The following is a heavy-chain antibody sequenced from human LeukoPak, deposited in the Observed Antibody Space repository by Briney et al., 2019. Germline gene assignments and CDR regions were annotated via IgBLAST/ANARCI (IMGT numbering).Heavy chain of an antibody. D-gene: IGHD2-2*01. CDR3: ARGLGYCSSTSCYGFLYAFDI. V-gene: IGHV4-59*01. Sequence: PSETLSLTCTVSGGSISSYYWSWIRQPPGKGLEWVGYIYYSGSTNYNPSLKSRVTISVDTSKNQFSLKLSSVTAADTAVYYCARGLGYCSSTSCYGFLYAFDIWGQGTMVTVSS. CDR2: IYYSGST. CDR1: GGSISSYY. J-gene: IGHJ3*02.